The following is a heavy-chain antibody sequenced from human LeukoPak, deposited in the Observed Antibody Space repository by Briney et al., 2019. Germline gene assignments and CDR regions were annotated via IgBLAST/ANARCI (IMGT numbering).Heavy chain of an antibody. CDR1: GFTSSSYW. J-gene: IGHJ4*02. Sequence: PGGSLRLSCAASGFTSSSYWMHWVRQAPGKGLVWVSRINSDESSISYADSVKGRFTISRDNAKDTLYLQMNSLRAEDTAVYYCARDHFLGSRFGIPFDYWGQGTLVTVSS. V-gene: IGHV3-74*01. D-gene: IGHD3-10*01. CDR2: INSDESSI. CDR3: ARDHFLGSRFGIPFDY.